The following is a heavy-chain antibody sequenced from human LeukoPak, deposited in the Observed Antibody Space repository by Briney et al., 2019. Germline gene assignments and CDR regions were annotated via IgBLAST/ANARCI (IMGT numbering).Heavy chain of an antibody. CDR3: ASGGDSYYYYYMDV. Sequence: GGSLRFSCAASGFTFSSYGMSWVRQAPRKGLEWVSTISGSGGSTYYADSVKGRFTISRDNSKNTLYLQMNSLRAEDTAVYYCASGGDSYYYYYMDVWGKGTTVTISS. V-gene: IGHV3-23*01. D-gene: IGHD4-17*01. CDR2: ISGSGGST. CDR1: GFTFSSYG. J-gene: IGHJ6*03.